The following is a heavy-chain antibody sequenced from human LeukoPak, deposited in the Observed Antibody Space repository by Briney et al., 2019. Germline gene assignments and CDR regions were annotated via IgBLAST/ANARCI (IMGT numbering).Heavy chain of an antibody. CDR1: GYTFTSYD. V-gene: IGHV1-8*01. Sequence: GASVKVSCKASGYTFTSYDISWVRQANGQGLEWMGWMSPNSGNTGYAQKFQGRVIMTRNTSISTAYMELSSLRSEDTAVYYCARAIAAAGTGFDYWGQGTLVTVSS. CDR2: MSPNSGNT. D-gene: IGHD6-13*01. J-gene: IGHJ4*02. CDR3: ARAIAAAGTGFDY.